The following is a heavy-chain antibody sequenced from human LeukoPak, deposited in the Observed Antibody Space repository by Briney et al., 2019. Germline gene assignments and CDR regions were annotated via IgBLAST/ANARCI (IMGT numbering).Heavy chain of an antibody. CDR1: GGSISSYY. Sequence: SGTLSLTCTVSGGSISSYYWSWIRQPPGKGLEWIGYIYYSGSTNYNPSLKSRVTISVDTSKNQFSLKLSSVTTADTAVYYCARGSNTAMAYYYYYGMDVWGQGTTVTVSS. J-gene: IGHJ6*02. D-gene: IGHD5-18*01. V-gene: IGHV4-59*01. CDR2: IYYSGST. CDR3: ARGSNTAMAYYYYYGMDV.